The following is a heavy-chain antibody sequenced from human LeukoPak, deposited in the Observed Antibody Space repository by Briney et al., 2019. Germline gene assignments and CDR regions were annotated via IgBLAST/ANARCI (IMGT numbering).Heavy chain of an antibody. CDR1: GYTFTSYG. CDR2: IKQDGGET. Sequence: ASVKVSCKASGYTFTSYGISWVRQAPGKGLEWVANIKQDGGETYFADSVKGRFIISRDNSKNSLYLQMNSLRAEDTAVYYCAKDIVGSSRDWGQGTLVTVSS. D-gene: IGHD6-6*01. J-gene: IGHJ4*02. CDR3: AKDIVGSSRD. V-gene: IGHV3-7*03.